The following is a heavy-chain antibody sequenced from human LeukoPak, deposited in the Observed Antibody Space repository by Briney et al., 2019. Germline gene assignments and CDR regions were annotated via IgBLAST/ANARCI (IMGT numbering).Heavy chain of an antibody. CDR2: IRYDGSNK. CDR3: AKADNYDFWI. CDR1: GFTFSNYG. D-gene: IGHD3-3*01. J-gene: IGHJ4*02. Sequence: PGGSLRLSCAASGFTFSNYGMHWVRQAPGKGLEWVTFIRYDGSNKYYADSVKGRFTISRDNSKNTLYLQMNSLRAEDTAVYYCAKADNYDFWIWGQGTLVTVSS. V-gene: IGHV3-30*02.